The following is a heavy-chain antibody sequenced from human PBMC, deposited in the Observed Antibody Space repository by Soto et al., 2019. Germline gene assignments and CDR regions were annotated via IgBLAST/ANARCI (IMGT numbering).Heavy chain of an antibody. Sequence: GGALRLSCAASGFTFSDYYMRWIRQSPGKGLEWVSYISSSGSTIYHAGSVRGPFTCSRDNAKDSLDLQLNGLSAEDTAVYYCARDRWSKGATIVSYFDYWGQGTLVTVSS. D-gene: IGHD1-26*01. J-gene: IGHJ4*02. CDR3: ARDRWSKGATIVSYFDY. V-gene: IGHV3-11*01. CDR1: GFTFSDYY. CDR2: ISSSGSTI.